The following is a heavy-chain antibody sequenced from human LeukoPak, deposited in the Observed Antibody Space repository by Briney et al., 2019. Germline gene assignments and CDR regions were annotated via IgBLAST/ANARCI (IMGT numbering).Heavy chain of an antibody. Sequence: PGGSLRLSCAASGFTFSSYWMSWVRQAPGKGLEWVGNINQDGSEKNSVDSVKGRFSLSRDNAKNSLYLQMNSLRAEDTAVYYCASQSGKLRSEGYWGQGTLVTVSS. J-gene: IGHJ4*02. CDR2: INQDGSEK. CDR1: GFTFSSYW. D-gene: IGHD3-3*01. CDR3: ASQSGKLRSEGY. V-gene: IGHV3-7*01.